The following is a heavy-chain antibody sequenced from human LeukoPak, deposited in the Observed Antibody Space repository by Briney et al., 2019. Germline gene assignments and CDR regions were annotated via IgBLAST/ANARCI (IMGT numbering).Heavy chain of an antibody. V-gene: IGHV1-8*03. D-gene: IGHD2-2*02. Sequence: GSLNVYCKSSGYTLSNYEINWVRQATGQGVERMDNMDPNSGNTGYAQKFPGRVTITGNTSIGTAYMELSSLRSEDTAVYYCARDYCSSTSCYKRTFNYWGQGTLVTVSS. CDR3: ARDYCSSTSCYKRTFNY. J-gene: IGHJ4*02. CDR2: MDPNSGNT. CDR1: GYTLSNYE.